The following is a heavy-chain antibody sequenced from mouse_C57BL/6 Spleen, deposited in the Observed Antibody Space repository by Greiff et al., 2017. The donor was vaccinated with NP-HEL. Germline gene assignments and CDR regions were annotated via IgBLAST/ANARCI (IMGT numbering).Heavy chain of an antibody. CDR2: IDPETGGT. CDR3: TRPGRDAMDY. CDR1: GYTFTDYE. Sequence: QVQLQQSGAELVRPGASVTLSCKASGYTFTDYEMHWVKQTPVHGLEWIGAIDPETGGTAYNQKFKGKAILTADKSSSTAYMELRSLTSEDSAVYYCTRPGRDAMDYWGQGTSVTVSS. D-gene: IGHD4-1*01. V-gene: IGHV1-15*01. J-gene: IGHJ4*01.